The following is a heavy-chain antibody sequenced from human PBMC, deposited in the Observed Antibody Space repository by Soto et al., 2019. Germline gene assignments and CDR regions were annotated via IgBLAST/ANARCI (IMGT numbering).Heavy chain of an antibody. J-gene: IGHJ4*02. V-gene: IGHV4-30-4*01. Sequence: SETLSLTCTVSGGSISSGDYYWSWIRQPPGKGLEWIGYIYYSGSTNYNPSLKSRVTISVDTSKNQFSLKLSSVTAADTAVYYCARGLVSSSWYYDYWGQGTLVTVSS. CDR3: ARGLVSSSWYYDY. CDR1: GGSISSGDYY. D-gene: IGHD6-13*01. CDR2: IYYSGST.